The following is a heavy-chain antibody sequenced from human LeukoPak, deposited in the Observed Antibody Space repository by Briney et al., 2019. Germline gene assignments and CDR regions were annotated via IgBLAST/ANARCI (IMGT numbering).Heavy chain of an antibody. D-gene: IGHD6-13*01. CDR1: GYSISSGYH. CDR3: ARTYSSSWYPGYYYYYMDV. J-gene: IGHJ6*03. CDR2: IYHSGST. V-gene: IGHV4-38-2*02. Sequence: SETLSLTCTVSGYSISSGYHWGWIRQPPGKGLEWIGSIYHSGSTYYNPSLKSRVTISVDTSKNQFSLKLSSVTAADTAVYYCARTYSSSWYPGYYYYYMDVWGKGTTVTVSS.